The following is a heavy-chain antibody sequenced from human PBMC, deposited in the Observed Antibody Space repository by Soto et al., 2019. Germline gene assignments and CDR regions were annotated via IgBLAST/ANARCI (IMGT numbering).Heavy chain of an antibody. CDR1: GFTFSDSA. V-gene: IGHV3-23*01. CDR3: AKDVXDRGIAY. CDR2: ITANGAGT. J-gene: IGHJ4*01. Sequence: GGSLRLSCAASGFTFSDSAMTWVRQTPGTGLEYVSSITANGAGTFYADSVKGRFTISRDNSKNTLYLQMNSLRAEDTALYYCAKDVXDRGIAYWGQGTLVTVSS.